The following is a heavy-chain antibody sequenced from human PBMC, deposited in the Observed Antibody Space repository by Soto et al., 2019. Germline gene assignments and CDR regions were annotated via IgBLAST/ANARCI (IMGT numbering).Heavy chain of an antibody. CDR1: GVSISGSY. J-gene: IGHJ4*02. D-gene: IGHD3-9*01. CDR2: FYNSDTT. Sequence: SETLSLTCNVSGVSISGSYWSWIRQPPGKGLEWIGYFYNSDTTNYNPSLKSRVTISADTSKSQFSLKLSSVTAADTAVYYCARATILTGYYASLNFDYWGQGALVTVSS. V-gene: IGHV4-59*01. CDR3: ARATILTGYYASLNFDY.